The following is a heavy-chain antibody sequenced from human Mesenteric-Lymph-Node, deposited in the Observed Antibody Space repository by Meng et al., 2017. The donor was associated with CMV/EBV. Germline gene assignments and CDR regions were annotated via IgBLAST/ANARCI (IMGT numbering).Heavy chain of an antibody. J-gene: IGHJ4*02. CDR3: ATTPSSTSLGY. D-gene: IGHD2-2*01. CDR1: GFTFSSYA. CDR2: IRYDGSNK. V-gene: IGHV3-30*02. Sequence: GESLKISCAASGFTFSSYAMSWVRQAPGKGLEWVAFIRYDGSNKYYADSVKGRFTISRDNSKNTLYLQMNSLRAEDTAVYYCATTPSSTSLGYWGQGTLVTVSS.